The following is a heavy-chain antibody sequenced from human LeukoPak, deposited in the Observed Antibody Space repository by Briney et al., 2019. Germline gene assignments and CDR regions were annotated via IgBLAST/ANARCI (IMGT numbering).Heavy chain of an antibody. D-gene: IGHD6-19*01. V-gene: IGHV4-4*02. CDR2: IYHAGST. CDR1: GASISSSNW. Sequence: PSGTLSLTCTVSGASISSSNWWTWVRQPPGEALVWIGEIYHAGSTKYNPSLKSRLTISVDKSSNSFSLSLTSVTAADTAFYYCARAAAVTGQFDFWGQGTLVTVSS. CDR3: ARAAAVTGQFDF. J-gene: IGHJ4*02.